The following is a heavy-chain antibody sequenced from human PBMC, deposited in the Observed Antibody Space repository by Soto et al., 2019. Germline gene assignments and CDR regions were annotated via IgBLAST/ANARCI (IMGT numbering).Heavy chain of an antibody. CDR3: AKEAGRYSSSWFPVPPYYFDY. CDR1: GFTFSSYA. Sequence: PGGSLRLSCAASGFTFSSYAMSWVRQAPGKGLEWVSAISGSGGSTYYADSVKGRFTISRDNSKNTLYLQMNSLRAEDTAVYYCAKEAGRYSSSWFPVPPYYFDYWGQGTLVTVSS. V-gene: IGHV3-23*01. J-gene: IGHJ4*02. CDR2: ISGSGGST. D-gene: IGHD6-13*01.